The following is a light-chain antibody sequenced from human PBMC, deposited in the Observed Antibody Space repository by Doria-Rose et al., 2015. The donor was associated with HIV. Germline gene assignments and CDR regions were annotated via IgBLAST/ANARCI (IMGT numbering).Light chain of an antibody. CDR1: QSFSSTY. CDR3: HQYGASWT. V-gene: IGKV3-20*01. J-gene: IGKJ1*01. Sequence: TQSPVTLSLSPGERATLSCRASQSFSSTYLAWYQQKPVQAPSLLIYDGSTRATGIPDRFSASGSGTDFTLAINRLEREDFALYYCHQYGASWTFGQGTKVEI. CDR2: DGS.